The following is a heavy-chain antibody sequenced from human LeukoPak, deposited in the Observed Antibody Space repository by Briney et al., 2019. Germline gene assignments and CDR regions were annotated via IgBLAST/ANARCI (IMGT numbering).Heavy chain of an antibody. D-gene: IGHD1-14*01. CDR3: ARGDSAATTLDY. J-gene: IGHJ4*02. CDR2: IIPIFGTA. CDR1: GGTFSSYA. Sequence: GASVKVSCTASGGTFSSYAISWVRQAPGQGLEWMGGIIPIFGTANYAQKFQGRVTITADESTSTAYMELSSLRSEDTAVYYCARGDSAATTLDYWGQGTLVTVSS. V-gene: IGHV1-69*13.